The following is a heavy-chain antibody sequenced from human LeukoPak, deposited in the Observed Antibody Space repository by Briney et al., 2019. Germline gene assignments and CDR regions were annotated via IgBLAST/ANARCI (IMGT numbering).Heavy chain of an antibody. J-gene: IGHJ6*03. CDR3: ARAEYSSSSGYYYYYMGV. CDR2: IIPIFGTA. CDR1: GGTFSSYA. D-gene: IGHD6-6*01. Sequence: SVKVSCKASGGTFSSYAISWVRQAPGQGLEWMGGIIPIFGTANYAQKFQGRVTITTDESTSTAYMELSSLRSEDTAVYYCARAEYSSSSGYYYYYMGVWGKGTTVTVSS. V-gene: IGHV1-69*05.